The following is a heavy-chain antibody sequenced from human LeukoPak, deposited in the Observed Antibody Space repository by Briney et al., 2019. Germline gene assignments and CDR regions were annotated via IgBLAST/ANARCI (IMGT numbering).Heavy chain of an antibody. J-gene: IGHJ4*02. CDR3: ARGVGGDLDY. CDR1: GYTFTSYY. V-gene: IGHV1-2*02. CDR2: INPSGGGT. D-gene: IGHD1-26*01. Sequence: EASVKVSCKASGYTFTSYYMHWVRQAPGQGLEWMGIINPSGGGTNYAQKFQGRVTMTRDTSISTAYMELSRLRSDDTAVYYCARGVGGDLDYWGQGTLVTVSS.